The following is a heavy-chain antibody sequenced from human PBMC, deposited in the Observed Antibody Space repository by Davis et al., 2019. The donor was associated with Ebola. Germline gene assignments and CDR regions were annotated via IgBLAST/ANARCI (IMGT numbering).Heavy chain of an antibody. V-gene: IGHV3-7*01. CDR2: IRPDGSDK. J-gene: IGHJ4*02. CDR3: VRNLGFFRLDG. Sequence: GESLKISCAASGFTFSSYEMKWVRQAPGKGLEWVANIRPDGSDKYYVDSLKGRFTISRDNAKNSLYLQMNSLRVEDTAVYYCVRNLGFFRLDGWGQGTLVTVSS. D-gene: IGHD3-3*01. CDR1: GFTFSSYE.